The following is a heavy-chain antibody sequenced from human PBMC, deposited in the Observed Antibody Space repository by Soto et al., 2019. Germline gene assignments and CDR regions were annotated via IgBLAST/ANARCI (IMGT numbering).Heavy chain of an antibody. CDR3: ARGDGHSYGTFFDY. CDR1: GSTFSSYA. V-gene: IGHV3-30-3*01. Sequence: QVQLVESGGGVVQPGRSLRLSCVASGSTFSSYAMHWVRQAPGKGREWVAFISYDGSNKYYADSVTGRFTISRDNSKNAVDLQMNSLRGEDTAVYHCARGDGHSYGTFFDYWGQGTLVTVSS. J-gene: IGHJ4*02. CDR2: ISYDGSNK. D-gene: IGHD5-18*01.